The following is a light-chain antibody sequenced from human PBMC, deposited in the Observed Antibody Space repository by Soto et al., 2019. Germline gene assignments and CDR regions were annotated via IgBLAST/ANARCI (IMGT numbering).Light chain of an antibody. CDR2: EVS. Sequence: QSALTQPASVSGSPGQSITISCTGTSSDIGGYNYVSWFQQHPGKAPKLMIFEVSNRPSGVSNRFSGSKSGNTASLTISGRPAEDEADSYCRSYTSSSTWVFGGGTKLNVL. CDR3: RSYTSSSTWV. J-gene: IGLJ3*02. CDR1: SSDIGGYNY. V-gene: IGLV2-14*01.